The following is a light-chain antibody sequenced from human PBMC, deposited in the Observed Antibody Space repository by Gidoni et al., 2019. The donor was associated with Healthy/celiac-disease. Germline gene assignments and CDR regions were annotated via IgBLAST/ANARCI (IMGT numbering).Light chain of an antibody. V-gene: IGKV1-5*03. CDR2: KAS. CDR3: QQYNSYLFT. J-gene: IGKJ3*01. CDR1: QSISSW. Sequence: DRVTITCRASQSISSWLAWYQQKPGKAPKLLIYKASSLESGVPSSFSGSGSGTEFTLTISSLQPDDFATYYCQQYNSYLFTFXPXTKVDIK.